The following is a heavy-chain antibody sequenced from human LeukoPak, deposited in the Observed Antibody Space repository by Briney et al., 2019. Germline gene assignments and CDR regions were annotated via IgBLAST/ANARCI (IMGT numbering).Heavy chain of an antibody. CDR3: ARERGVAAAGTGRFDP. V-gene: IGHV1-18*01. D-gene: IGHD6-13*01. Sequence: ASVKVSCKASGYTFTSYGISWVRQAPGQGLEWMGWISAYNGNTNYAQKLQGRVTVTTDTSTSTAYMELRSLRSDDTAVYYCARERGVAAAGTGRFDPWGQGTLVTVSS. CDR1: GYTFTSYG. J-gene: IGHJ5*02. CDR2: ISAYNGNT.